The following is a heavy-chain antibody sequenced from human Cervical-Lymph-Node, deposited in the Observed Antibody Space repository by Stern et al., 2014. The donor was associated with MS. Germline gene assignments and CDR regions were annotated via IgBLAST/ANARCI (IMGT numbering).Heavy chain of an antibody. V-gene: IGHV4-30-2*01. J-gene: IGHJ3*01. CDR1: GGSISSGGSS. D-gene: IGHD2-21*01. Sequence: VQLVESGSGQAKPSQTLSLTCAVSGGSISSGGSSWNWIRPPPGKGLEWIGFIYHSGSPYYNPSLKGRVFISVDTSKNQFALNLRSVTAADTAVYYCARGGVIYTQDRNGFDVWGQGTMVTVSS. CDR3: ARGGVIYTQDRNGFDV. CDR2: IYHSGSP.